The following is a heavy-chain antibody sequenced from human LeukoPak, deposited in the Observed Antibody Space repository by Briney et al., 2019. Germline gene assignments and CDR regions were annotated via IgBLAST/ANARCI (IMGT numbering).Heavy chain of an antibody. D-gene: IGHD6-6*01. Sequence: SETLSLTCTVSGGSISRTSYYWDWIRQPPGKGLEWIGNVFDSGSTHYNPSLKSRVTISVDTSKNQFSLRLSSVTAADTAVYYCARQQLSQLYYFDNWGQGTLVTVSS. CDR3: ARQQLSQLYYFDN. CDR2: VFDSGST. CDR1: GGSISRTSYY. J-gene: IGHJ4*02. V-gene: IGHV4-39*01.